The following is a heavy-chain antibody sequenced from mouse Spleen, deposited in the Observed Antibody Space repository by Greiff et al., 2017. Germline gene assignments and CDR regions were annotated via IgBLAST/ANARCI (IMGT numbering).Heavy chain of an antibody. J-gene: IGHJ3*01. V-gene: IGHV1-64*01. Sequence: QVHVKQPGAELVKPGASVKLSCKASGYTFTSYWMHWVKQRPGQGLEWIGMIHPNSGSTNYNEKFKSKATLTVDKSSSTAYMQLSSLTSEDSAVYYCARRETTAGFAYWGQGTLVTVSA. D-gene: IGHD1-2*01. CDR1: GYTFTSYW. CDR3: ARRETTAGFAY. CDR2: IHPNSGST.